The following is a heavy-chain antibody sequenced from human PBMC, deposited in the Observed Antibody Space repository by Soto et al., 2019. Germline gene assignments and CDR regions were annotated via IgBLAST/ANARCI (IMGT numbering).Heavy chain of an antibody. Sequence: PSETLSLTCTFSGGSISSYYWSWIRQPPGKGLEWIGTIYYNGSTYYNPSLKGRVTLSVDTPKNQFSLKLTSVTASDTALYYCARQRVIPATPTNWFDPWGQGTLVTVSS. CDR2: IYYNGST. V-gene: IGHV4-59*04. CDR1: GGSISSYY. J-gene: IGHJ5*02. D-gene: IGHD2-15*01. CDR3: ARQRVIPATPTNWFDP.